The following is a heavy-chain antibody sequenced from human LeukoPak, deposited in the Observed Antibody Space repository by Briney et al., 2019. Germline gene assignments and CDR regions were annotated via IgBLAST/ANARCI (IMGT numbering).Heavy chain of an antibody. V-gene: IGHV4-4*07. CDR1: GGSISSYY. D-gene: IGHD2-2*01. CDR3: ARQVGVVVPAAPEGDYYYYYYMGV. J-gene: IGHJ6*03. CDR2: IYTSGST. Sequence: PSETLSLTCTVSGGSISSYYWSWIRQPAGKGLEWIGRIYTSGSTNYNPSLKSRVTMSVDTSKNQFSLKLSSVTAADTAVYYCARQVGVVVPAAPEGDYYYYYYMGVWGKGTTVTVSS.